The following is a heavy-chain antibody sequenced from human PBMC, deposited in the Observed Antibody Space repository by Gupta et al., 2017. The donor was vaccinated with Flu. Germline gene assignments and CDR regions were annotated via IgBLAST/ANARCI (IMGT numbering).Heavy chain of an antibody. CDR2: IYYSENT. CDR3: ARHFVGYCSGGTCYDENDY. J-gene: IGHJ4*02. Sequence: QLQLQESGPGLVTPSATLPLTCIVSGGSINRNPYYWGGIRQPPGKGLAWIGSIYYSENTYYNPSLKSRVTISVDTSKNQFSLKLSSVTAADTAVYYCARHFVGYCSGGTCYDENDYWGQGPLVTVSS. CDR1: GGSINRNPYY. D-gene: IGHD2-15*01. V-gene: IGHV4-39*01.